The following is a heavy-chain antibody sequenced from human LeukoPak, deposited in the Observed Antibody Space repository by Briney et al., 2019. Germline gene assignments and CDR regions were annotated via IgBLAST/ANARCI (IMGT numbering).Heavy chain of an antibody. V-gene: IGHV3-7*03. Sequence: GGSLRLSCAVSQFTFSSFRMSWVRQAPGKGLEWVANIKEDGSEKYYLDSVKGRFTISRDNSKNTLFLQMNSLRAEDTAVYYCARSGLSCFDYWGQGTLVTVSS. D-gene: IGHD4/OR15-4a*01. CDR3: ARSGLSCFDY. CDR1: QFTFSSFR. CDR2: IKEDGSEK. J-gene: IGHJ4*02.